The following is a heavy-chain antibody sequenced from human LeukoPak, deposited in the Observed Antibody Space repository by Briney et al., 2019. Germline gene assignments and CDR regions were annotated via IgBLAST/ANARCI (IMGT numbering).Heavy chain of an antibody. CDR2: ISSSSSYI. Sequence: GGSLRLSCAASGFTFSSYSMNWVRQAPGKGLEWVSSISSSSSYIYYADSVKGRFTISRDNAKRSLYLQMNGLRVEDTAVYYCARDKGNNWFDPWGQGTLVTVSS. CDR3: ARDKGNNWFDP. V-gene: IGHV3-21*04. J-gene: IGHJ5*02. CDR1: GFTFSSYS.